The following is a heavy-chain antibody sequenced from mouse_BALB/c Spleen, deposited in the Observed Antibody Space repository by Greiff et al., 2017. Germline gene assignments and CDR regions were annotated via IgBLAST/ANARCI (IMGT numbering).Heavy chain of an antibody. V-gene: IGHV1S81*02. CDR3: TRGYDGYYGTWFAY. CDR2: INPSNGGT. CDR1: GYTFTSYY. Sequence: VQLQQSGAELVKPGASVKLSCKASGYTFTSYYMYWVKQRPGQGLEWIGEINPSNGGTNFNEKFKSKATLTVDKSSSTAYMQLSSLTSEDSAVYYCTRGYDGYYGTWFAYWGQGTLVTVSA. D-gene: IGHD2-3*01. J-gene: IGHJ3*01.